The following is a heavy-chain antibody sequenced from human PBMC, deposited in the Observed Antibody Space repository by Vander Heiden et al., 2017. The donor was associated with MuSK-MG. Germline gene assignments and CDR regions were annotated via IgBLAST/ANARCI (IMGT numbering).Heavy chain of an antibody. D-gene: IGHD6-19*01. CDR1: GGSFSGYY. Sequence: QVQLQQWGAGLLKPSETLSLTCAVYGGSFSGYYWSWIRQPPGKGLEWIGEINHSGSTNYNPSLKSRVTISVDTSKNQFSLKLSSVTAADTAVYYCASFLRYSSGWFYYYYGMDVWGQGTTVTVSS. J-gene: IGHJ6*02. CDR3: ASFLRYSSGWFYYYYGMDV. V-gene: IGHV4-34*01. CDR2: INHSGST.